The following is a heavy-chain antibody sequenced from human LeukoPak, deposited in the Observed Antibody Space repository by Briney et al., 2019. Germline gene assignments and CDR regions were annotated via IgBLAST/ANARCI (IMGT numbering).Heavy chain of an antibody. J-gene: IGHJ3*01. D-gene: IGHD6-13*01. CDR2: ISPNNGNT. V-gene: IGHV1-18*01. CDR1: GYTYATSS. Sequence: GASINVSCKASGYTYATSSIACVRQAPGQRPEWMGWISPNNGNTHYVQSVQGRVTMTTATSTSTAYMELRSLRPDDTAVYYCTRVRDSNNWWGAFDVWGQGTVVTVSS. CDR3: TRVRDSNNWWGAFDV.